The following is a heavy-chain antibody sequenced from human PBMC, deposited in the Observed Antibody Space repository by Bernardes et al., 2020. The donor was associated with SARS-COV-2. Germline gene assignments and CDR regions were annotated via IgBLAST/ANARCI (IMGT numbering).Heavy chain of an antibody. CDR2: IYWDDDR. Sequence: SGPTLVKPTQTLTLTCTFSGFSLNTSGVGIDWIRQPPGKALEWLALIYWDDDRRYNASLKSRLTITKDTSKNQVVLTMTNMDPVDTATYYCGHHYIWGGTIDYWGQGTLVTVSS. CDR3: GHHYIWGGTIDY. J-gene: IGHJ4*02. V-gene: IGHV2-5*02. CDR1: GFSLNTSGVG. D-gene: IGHD3-16*01.